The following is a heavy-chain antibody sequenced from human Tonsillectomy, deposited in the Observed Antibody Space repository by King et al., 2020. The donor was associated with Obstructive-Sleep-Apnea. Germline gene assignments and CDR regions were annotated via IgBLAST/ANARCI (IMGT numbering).Heavy chain of an antibody. CDR2: SNTDASST. V-gene: IGHV3-74*01. CDR3: ARVYYYDSSGYYHDAFDI. CDR1: GFTFSRYW. D-gene: IGHD3-22*01. Sequence: VQLVESGGGLVQPGGSLRLSCAASGFTFSRYWMHWVRQAPGKGLVWVSSSNTDASSTNYADSVKGRFTISRDNAKNTLYLQMNSLRAEDTAVYYCARVYYYDSSGYYHDAFDIWGQGTMVTVSS. J-gene: IGHJ3*02.